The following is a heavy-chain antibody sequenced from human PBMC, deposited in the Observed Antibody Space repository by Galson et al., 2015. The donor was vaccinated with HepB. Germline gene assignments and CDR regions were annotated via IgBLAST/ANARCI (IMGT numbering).Heavy chain of an antibody. J-gene: IGHJ6*02. V-gene: IGHV1-18*01. D-gene: IGHD6-13*01. CDR3: ARMVYSSSWWGEEDYYYGMDV. Sequence: SVKVSCKASGYTFTSYGISWVRQAPGQGLEWMGWISAYNGNTNYAQKLQGRVTMTTDTSTSTAYMELRSLRSDDTAVYYCARMVYSSSWWGEEDYYYGMDVWGQGTTVTVSS. CDR2: ISAYNGNT. CDR1: GYTFTSYG.